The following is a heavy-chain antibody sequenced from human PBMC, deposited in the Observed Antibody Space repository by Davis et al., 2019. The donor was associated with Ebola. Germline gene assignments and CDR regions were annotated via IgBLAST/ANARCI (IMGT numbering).Heavy chain of an antibody. V-gene: IGHV3-13*01. CDR3: VRDHGYCSGGSCYSGYYYYGMDV. Sequence: GESLKISCAASGFTFSSYDMHWVRQDTGKGLEWVSAIGTAGDTYYPGSVKGRFTISRENAKNSLYLQMNSLRAEDTAVYYCVRDHGYCSGGSCYSGYYYYGMDVWGQGTTVTVSS. CDR1: GFTFSSYD. D-gene: IGHD2-15*01. CDR2: IGTAGDT. J-gene: IGHJ6*02.